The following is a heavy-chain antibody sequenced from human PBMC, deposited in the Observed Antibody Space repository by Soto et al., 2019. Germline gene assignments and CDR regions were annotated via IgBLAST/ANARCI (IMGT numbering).Heavy chain of an antibody. CDR1: GFTFSSYW. V-gene: IGHV3-7*04. Sequence: PGGSLRLSCAASGFTFSSYWMSWVRQAPGKGLEWVANIKQDGSEKYYVDSVKGRFTISRDNAKNSLYLQMNSLRAEDTAVYYCARGGYYGSGSYYYYGMDVWGQGTTVTVSS. CDR3: ARGGYYGSGSYYYYGMDV. D-gene: IGHD3-10*01. J-gene: IGHJ6*02. CDR2: IKQDGSEK.